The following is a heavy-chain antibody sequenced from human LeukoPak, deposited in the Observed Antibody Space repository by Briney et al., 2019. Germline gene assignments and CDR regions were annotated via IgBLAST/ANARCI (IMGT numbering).Heavy chain of an antibody. CDR1: GYFISSGYY. J-gene: IGHJ3*02. CDR3: ARRFLEWYDAFDI. D-gene: IGHD3-3*01. Sequence: SETLSLTCTVSGYFISSGYYWGWIRQPPGKGLEWIGSFYHSGSTYYNPSLKSRVTISVDTSKNQFSLKLSSATAADTAVYYCARRFLEWYDAFDIWGQGTMVIVSS. CDR2: FYHSGST. V-gene: IGHV4-38-2*02.